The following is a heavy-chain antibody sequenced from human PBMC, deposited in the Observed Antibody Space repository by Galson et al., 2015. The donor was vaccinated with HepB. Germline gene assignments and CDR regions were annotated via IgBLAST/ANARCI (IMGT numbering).Heavy chain of an antibody. Sequence: SVKVSCKASGGTFSSYAISWVRQAPGQGLEWMGGIIPIFGIANYAQKFQGRVTITADESTSTAYMELSSLRSEDTAVHYCARERHCSGGSCYGRGGGMDVWGQGTTVTVSS. CDR1: GGTFSSYA. J-gene: IGHJ6*02. CDR3: ARERHCSGGSCYGRGGGMDV. D-gene: IGHD2-15*01. V-gene: IGHV1-69*13. CDR2: IIPIFGIA.